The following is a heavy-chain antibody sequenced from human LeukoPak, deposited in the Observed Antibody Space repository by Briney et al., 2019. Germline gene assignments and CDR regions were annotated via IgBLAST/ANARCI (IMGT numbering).Heavy chain of an antibody. CDR3: ARKGISAMAGAFDM. V-gene: IGHV4-4*07. CDR1: GGSISNYY. CDR2: IYSSGST. D-gene: IGHD2-15*01. J-gene: IGHJ3*02. Sequence: SETLSLTCTVSGGSISNYYWTWIRQPAGKTLEWIGRIYSSGSTNYNPSLKTRLTMSVDTSKKQFSMTLSSVTAADTAVYSCARKGISAMAGAFDMWGQGTVVTVSS.